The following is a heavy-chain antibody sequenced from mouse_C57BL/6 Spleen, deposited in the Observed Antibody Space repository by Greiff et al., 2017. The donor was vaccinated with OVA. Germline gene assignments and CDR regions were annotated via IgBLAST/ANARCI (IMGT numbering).Heavy chain of an antibody. CDR1: GYSFTDYN. Sequence: EVQGVESGPELVKPGASVKISCKASGYSFTDYNMNWVKQSNGKSLEWIGVINPNYGTTSYNQKFKGKATLTVDQSSSTAYMQLNSLTSEDSAVYYCAREITTVVPYYAMDYWGQGTSVTVSS. CDR2: INPNYGTT. D-gene: IGHD1-1*01. CDR3: AREITTVVPYYAMDY. J-gene: IGHJ4*01. V-gene: IGHV1-39*01.